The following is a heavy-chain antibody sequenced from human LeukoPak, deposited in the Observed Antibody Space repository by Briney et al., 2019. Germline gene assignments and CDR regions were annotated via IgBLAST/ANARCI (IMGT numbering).Heavy chain of an antibody. D-gene: IGHD3-3*01. CDR3: AKDQMGLRFLEWLSPFDY. J-gene: IGHJ4*02. Sequence: PGGSLRPSCAASGFTFSSYAMSWVRQAPGKGLEWVSAISGSGGSTYYADSVKGRFTISRDNSKTTLYLQMNSLRAEDTAVYYCAKDQMGLRFLEWLSPFDYWGQGTLVTVSS. CDR2: ISGSGGST. CDR1: GFTFSSYA. V-gene: IGHV3-23*01.